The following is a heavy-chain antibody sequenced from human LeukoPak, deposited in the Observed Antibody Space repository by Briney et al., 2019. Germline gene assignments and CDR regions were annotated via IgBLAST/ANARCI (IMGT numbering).Heavy chain of an antibody. D-gene: IGHD3-22*01. Sequence: GGSLRLSCVASGFTFSGYAMSWVRQAPGKGLEWVSAISSSGGTTYYADSVKGRLTISRDNSKNTLYLQMNNLRAEDAAVYYCAKTRGYPYYFDFWGQGTLVTVSS. CDR1: GFTFSGYA. CDR3: AKTRGYPYYFDF. CDR2: ISSSGGTT. J-gene: IGHJ4*02. V-gene: IGHV3-23*01.